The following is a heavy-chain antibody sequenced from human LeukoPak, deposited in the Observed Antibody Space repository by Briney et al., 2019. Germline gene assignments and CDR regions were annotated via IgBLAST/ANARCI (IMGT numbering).Heavy chain of an antibody. J-gene: IGHJ4*02. CDR3: VRVSTGYYFDS. Sequence: PGGSLRLSCAASGFTFSSYWMSWVRQAPGKGLEWVSFIYSDNTHYTDSVKGRFTISRDNYKNTLYLQMNSLRADDTAFYYCVRVSTGYYFDSWGQGTLVTVSS. V-gene: IGHV3-53*01. CDR2: IYSDNT. CDR1: GFTFSSYW. D-gene: IGHD6-19*01.